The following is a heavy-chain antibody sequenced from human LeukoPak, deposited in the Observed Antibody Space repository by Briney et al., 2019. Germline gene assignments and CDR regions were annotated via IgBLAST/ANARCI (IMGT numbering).Heavy chain of an antibody. CDR3: ARASGGDRGYDLYYLDY. V-gene: IGHV3-21*01. CDR1: GFNFNTYN. Sequence: GGSLRLSCGVSGFNFNTYNMNWVRQAPGKGPEWVSTISSSSSYMYYADSVRGRFTISRDNAKSSLYLQMNSLRAEDTAVYYCARASGGDRGYDLYYLDYWGQGSLVTVSS. D-gene: IGHD5-12*01. J-gene: IGHJ4*02. CDR2: ISSSSSYM.